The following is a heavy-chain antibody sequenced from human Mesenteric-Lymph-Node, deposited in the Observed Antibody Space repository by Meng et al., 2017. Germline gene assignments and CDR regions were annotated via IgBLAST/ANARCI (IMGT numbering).Heavy chain of an antibody. CDR2: ISSGSDQI. Sequence: GGSLRPSCAVSGFTSSSNTMNWVRQAPGKGLEWVSSISSGSDQIYYADSVTGRFTISRDNADNSLYLQMNSLRADDTAVYYCARDGYYDSSGYPDCWGQGTLVTVSS. J-gene: IGHJ4*02. V-gene: IGHV3-21*04. D-gene: IGHD3-22*01. CDR1: GFTSSSNT. CDR3: ARDGYYDSSGYPDC.